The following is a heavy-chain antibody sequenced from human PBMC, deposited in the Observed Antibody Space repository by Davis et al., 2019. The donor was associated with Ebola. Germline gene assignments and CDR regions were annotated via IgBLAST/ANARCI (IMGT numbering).Heavy chain of an antibody. CDR1: GYIFPPYR. Sequence: AASVTVSCMASGYIFPPYRFSWVRQAPGQGLEWMGWISAYNGNTNYAQKLQGRVTMTTDTSTSTAYMELRSLTSVDTAVYYCARGSGSSDYWGQGTLVTVSS. CDR2: ISAYNGNT. J-gene: IGHJ4*02. V-gene: IGHV1-18*01. CDR3: ARGSGSSDY. D-gene: IGHD3-10*01.